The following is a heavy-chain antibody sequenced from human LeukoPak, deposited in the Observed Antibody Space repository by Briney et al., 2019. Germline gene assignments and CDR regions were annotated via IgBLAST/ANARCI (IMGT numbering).Heavy chain of an antibody. CDR2: IYTSGST. CDR1: GGSISSYY. D-gene: IGHD6-19*01. J-gene: IGHJ4*02. V-gene: IGHV4-4*07. CDR3: ARITDLSVATDY. Sequence: SETLSLTCTVSGGSISSYYWNWFRQSAGKGLEWIGRIYTSGSTNYNPSPKSRVTMSVDTSKNQFSLNITAVTAADTAVYYWARITDLSVATDYWGQGTLVTVSS.